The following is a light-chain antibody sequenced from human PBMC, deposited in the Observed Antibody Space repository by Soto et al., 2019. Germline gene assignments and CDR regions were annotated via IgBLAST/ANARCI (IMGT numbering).Light chain of an antibody. CDR3: AAWDASLSACV. Sequence: QSVLTQPPSVSAAPGQKVTISCSGSSSNIGNNYVSWYQQLPGTAPKLLIYDNNKRPSGIPDRFSGSKSGTSATLGIVGLRSEDEAVYYCAAWDASLSACVFGNGTKVTVL. CDR2: DNN. V-gene: IGLV1-51*01. CDR1: SSNIGNNY. J-gene: IGLJ1*01.